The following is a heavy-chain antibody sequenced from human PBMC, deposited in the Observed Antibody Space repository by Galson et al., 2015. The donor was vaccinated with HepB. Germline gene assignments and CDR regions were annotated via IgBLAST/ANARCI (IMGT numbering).Heavy chain of an antibody. CDR2: IYYSGST. CDR3: AREVGYGSGSYGWFDP. Sequence: LSLTCTVSGGSISSGGYYWSWIRQHPGKGLEWIGYIYYSGSTYYNPSLKSRVIISVDTSKNQFSLKLSSVTAADTAVYYCAREVGYGSGSYGWFDPWGQGTLVTVSS. V-gene: IGHV4-31*03. J-gene: IGHJ5*02. D-gene: IGHD3-10*01. CDR1: GGSISSGGYY.